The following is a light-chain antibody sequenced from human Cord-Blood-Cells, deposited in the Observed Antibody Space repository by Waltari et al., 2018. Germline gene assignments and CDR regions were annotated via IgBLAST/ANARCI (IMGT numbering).Light chain of an antibody. V-gene: IGLV3-1*01. CDR3: QAWDSSTYV. CDR2: QDS. J-gene: IGLJ1*01. CDR1: QLGDKY. Sequence: SYELTQPPSVSVSPGQTASITCSGDQLGDKYACWYQQKPGQSPVLVIYQDSKRPSGLPERFSGYNSGITATLTNSGTQAMDDADYYCQAWDSSTYVFGTGTKVTFL.